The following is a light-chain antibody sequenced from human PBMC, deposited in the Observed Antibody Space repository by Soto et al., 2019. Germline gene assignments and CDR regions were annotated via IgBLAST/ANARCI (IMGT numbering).Light chain of an antibody. Sequence: QAVVTQPRSVSGSPGQSVTISCTGTRSDVGGYAYISWYQQHPGKVPKLIIYDVSKRPSGVPDRFSGSKSGNTASLTISGLQAEDEADYYCCSYAGSYTWVFGGGTKVTVL. J-gene: IGLJ3*02. V-gene: IGLV2-11*01. CDR2: DVS. CDR1: RSDVGGYAY. CDR3: CSYAGSYTWV.